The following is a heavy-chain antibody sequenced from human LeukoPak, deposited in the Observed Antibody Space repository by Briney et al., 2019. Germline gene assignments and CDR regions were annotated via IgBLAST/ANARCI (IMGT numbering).Heavy chain of an antibody. Sequence: SVEVSCKASGGTFSSNAISWVRQAPGQGLEWMGGIIPIFGTANYAQKFQGRVTITADESTSTAYMELSSLRSEDTAVYYCAREVRYYDSSGYQLQDYYYYGMDVWGQGTTVTVSS. CDR2: IIPIFGTA. CDR1: GGTFSSNA. J-gene: IGHJ6*02. D-gene: IGHD3-22*01. CDR3: AREVRYYDSSGYQLQDYYYYGMDV. V-gene: IGHV1-69*01.